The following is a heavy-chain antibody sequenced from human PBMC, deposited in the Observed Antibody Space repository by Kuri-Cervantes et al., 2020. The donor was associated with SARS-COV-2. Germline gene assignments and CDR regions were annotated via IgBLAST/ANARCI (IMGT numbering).Heavy chain of an antibody. CDR2: ISYDGSNK. Sequence: LSLTCAASGFTFSSYAMHWVRQAPGKGLEWVAVISYDGSNKYYADSVKGRFTISRDNSKNTLYLQMNSLRAEDTAVYYCAREAYTAQYWGQGTLVTVSS. D-gene: IGHD3-16*01. V-gene: IGHV3-30-3*01. CDR3: AREAYTAQY. J-gene: IGHJ4*02. CDR1: GFTFSSYA.